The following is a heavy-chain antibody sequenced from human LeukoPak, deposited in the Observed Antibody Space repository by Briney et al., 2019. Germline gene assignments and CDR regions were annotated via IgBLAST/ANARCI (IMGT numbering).Heavy chain of an antibody. CDR1: GGSISSYY. Sequence: SETLSLTCTVSGGSISSYYWNWIRQPAGKGLEWIGRIYTSGSANYNPSLKSRVTMSVDTSKNQFSLKLSSVTAADTAVYYCARGEWQSLIDYWGQGTLVTVSS. V-gene: IGHV4-4*07. CDR2: IYTSGSA. CDR3: ARGEWQSLIDY. D-gene: IGHD3-3*01. J-gene: IGHJ4*02.